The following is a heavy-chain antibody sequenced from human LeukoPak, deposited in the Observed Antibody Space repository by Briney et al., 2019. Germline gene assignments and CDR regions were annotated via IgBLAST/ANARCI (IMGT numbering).Heavy chain of an antibody. D-gene: IGHD3-10*01. V-gene: IGHV4-38-2*02. CDR1: GYSISSGYY. CDR3: ARDPPGSGSYYDY. J-gene: IGHJ4*02. Sequence: SETLSLTCTVSGYSISSGYYWGWIRQPPGKGLEWIGSIYHSGSTYYNPSLKSRVTISVDTSKNQFSLKLTSVTAADTALYYCARDPPGSGSYYDYWGQGTLVTVSS. CDR2: IYHSGST.